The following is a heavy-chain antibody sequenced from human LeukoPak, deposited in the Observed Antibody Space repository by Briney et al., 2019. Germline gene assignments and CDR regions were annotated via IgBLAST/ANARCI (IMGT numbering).Heavy chain of an antibody. CDR2: ISSSSSTI. D-gene: IGHD6-19*01. Sequence: GGSLRLPCAASGFTFSSYSMNWVRQAPGKGLEWVSYISSSSSTIYYADSVKGRFTISRDNAKNSLYLQMNSLRAEDTAVYYCAGPHLNIYSSGWYPEHWGQGTLVTVSS. J-gene: IGHJ1*01. V-gene: IGHV3-48*01. CDR3: AGPHLNIYSSGWYPEH. CDR1: GFTFSSYS.